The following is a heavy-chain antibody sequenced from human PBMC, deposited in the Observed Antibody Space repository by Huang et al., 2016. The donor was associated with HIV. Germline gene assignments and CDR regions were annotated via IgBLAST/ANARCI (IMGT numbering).Heavy chain of an antibody. V-gene: IGHV3-23*01. CDR2: ISGSGDKT. Sequence: DVQLLESGGDFVQPGGSLRLSCAASRFTVSNYAMSWVRQAPGKGLEGVSAISGSGDKTYDADSVKGRFTISRDNSKNTLFLQMNSLRAEDTAVYYCAKVPTVVTFHWGQGTLVTVSS. D-gene: IGHD2-21*02. J-gene: IGHJ4*02. CDR3: AKVPTVVTFH. CDR1: RFTVSNYA.